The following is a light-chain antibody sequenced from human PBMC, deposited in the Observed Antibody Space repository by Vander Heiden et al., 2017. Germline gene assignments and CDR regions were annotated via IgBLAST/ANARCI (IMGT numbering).Light chain of an antibody. V-gene: IGLV2-8*01. CDR2: EVS. CDR3: ISYAGSNYYV. CDR1: SSDVGSYNY. J-gene: IGLJ1*01. Sequence: QSALTQPPSASESLGQSVTIPCTGTSSDVGSYNYVSWYQQHPGKAPKLMIYEVSKRPSGVPDRFSGSKSGNTASLTVSGLQAEDEADYYCISYAGSNYYVFGTGTKVTVL.